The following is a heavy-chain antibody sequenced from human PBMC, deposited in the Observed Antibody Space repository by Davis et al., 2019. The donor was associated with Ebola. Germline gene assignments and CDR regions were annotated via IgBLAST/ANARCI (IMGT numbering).Heavy chain of an antibody. CDR3: ARVSGWGPYNWFDP. D-gene: IGHD6-19*01. CDR2: ISAYNGNT. Sequence: ASVKVSCKASGYTFTSYGISWVRQAPGQGLEWMGWISAYNGNTNYAQKLQGRVTMTTDTSTSTAYMELSSLRSEDTAVYYCARVSGWGPYNWFDPWGQGTLVTVSS. V-gene: IGHV1-18*01. CDR1: GYTFTSYG. J-gene: IGHJ5*02.